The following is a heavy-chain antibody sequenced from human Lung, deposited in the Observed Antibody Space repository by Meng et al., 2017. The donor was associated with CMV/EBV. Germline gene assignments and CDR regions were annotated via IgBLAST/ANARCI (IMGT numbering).Heavy chain of an antibody. D-gene: IGHD2-2*01. Sequence: SVXVSXXASRNTFSSYTLTWVRQAPGQGLEWMGGIIPIFAIANYAQSFRGRVTITADTSTSTGYMELSGLRSEDTAVYYCAVYCGTTSCYDGYGMDVWGQESXVTGSS. V-gene: IGHV1-69*10. CDR3: AVYCGTTSCYDGYGMDV. CDR1: RNTFSSYT. J-gene: IGHJ6*01. CDR2: IIPIFAIA.